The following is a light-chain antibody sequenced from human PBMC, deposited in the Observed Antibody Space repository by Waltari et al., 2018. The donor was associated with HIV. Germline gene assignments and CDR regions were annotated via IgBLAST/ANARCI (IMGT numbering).Light chain of an antibody. J-gene: IGKJ2*01. CDR2: KAS. V-gene: IGKV1-5*03. CDR1: QSIDSW. Sequence: DIQMTQSPSTLSASVGDTDSIPCRASQSIDSWLAWYQQKPGKAPKLLIYKASNLESGVPPSFSGSGSGTEFTLTITSLLPDDFATYYCQQYKSYSPSSFGQGTRLEIK. CDR3: QQYKSYSPSS.